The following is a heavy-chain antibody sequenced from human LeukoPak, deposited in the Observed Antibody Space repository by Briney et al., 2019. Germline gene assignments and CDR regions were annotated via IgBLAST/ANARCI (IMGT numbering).Heavy chain of an antibody. CDR3: AKEPVPDLNDDALVDY. CDR2: ISGSGGST. Sequence: GGSLRLSCAASGFTFSSYAMSWVRQAPGKGLEWVSAISGSGGSTYYADSVKGRFTISRDNSKNTLYLQMNSLRAEDTAVYYCAKEPVPDLNDDALVDYWGQGTLVTVSS. V-gene: IGHV3-23*01. J-gene: IGHJ4*02. D-gene: IGHD1-1*01. CDR1: GFTFSSYA.